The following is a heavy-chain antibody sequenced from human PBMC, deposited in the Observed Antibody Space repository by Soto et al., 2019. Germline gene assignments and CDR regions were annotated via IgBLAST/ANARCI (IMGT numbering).Heavy chain of an antibody. J-gene: IGHJ6*02. CDR1: GGSFSGYY. CDR3: ARRWSSFYGMDV. V-gene: IGHV4-34*01. CDR2: INHSGST. Sequence: PSETLSLTCAVYGGSFSGYYWSWFRQPPGKGLEWIGEINHSGSTNYNPSLMSRVTISVDTSKNQFSLKMSSVTAADTAVYYCARRWSSFYGMDVWGQGTTVTVSS. D-gene: IGHD3-3*01.